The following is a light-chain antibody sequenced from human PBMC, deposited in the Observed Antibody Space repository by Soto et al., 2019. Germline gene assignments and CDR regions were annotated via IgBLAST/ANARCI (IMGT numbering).Light chain of an antibody. V-gene: IGKV1-39*01. CDR1: QSISSY. Sequence: DIQMTQSPSSLSASVGDRVTITCRASQSISSYLNWYQQKPGKAPKLLIYAASSLQSGVPSRFSGSGSGTDFTLTISSLQPEDFATYYCLHHNSYPLTFGGGTKVDIK. CDR2: AAS. CDR3: LHHNSYPLT. J-gene: IGKJ4*01.